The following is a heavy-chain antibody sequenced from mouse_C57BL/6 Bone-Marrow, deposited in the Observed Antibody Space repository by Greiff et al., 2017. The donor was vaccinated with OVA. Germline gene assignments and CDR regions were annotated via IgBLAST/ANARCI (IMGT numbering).Heavy chain of an antibody. CDR3: ATPYDYDGYCDV. D-gene: IGHD2-4*01. V-gene: IGHV2-5*01. CDR2: IWRGGST. Sequence: QVHVKQSGPGLVQPSQSLSITCTASGFSLTSYGVHWVRQSPGKGLEWLGVIWRGGSTDYNAAFMSRLSITQDNSKSQVSFKMNSLQASDTAIYYCATPYDYDGYCDVWGTGTTVTVSA. J-gene: IGHJ1*03. CDR1: GFSLTSYG.